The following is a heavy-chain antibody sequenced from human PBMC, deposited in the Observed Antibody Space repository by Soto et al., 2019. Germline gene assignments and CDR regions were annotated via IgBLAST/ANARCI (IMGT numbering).Heavy chain of an antibody. Sequence: SSVKVSCNASGGTFSSYAISCVRQAPGQGLEWMGGIIPLFGTANYAQKFQGRVTITADESTSTAYMELSSLRSEDTAVYYCARGSSIIVPYGMDVWGQGTTVTVSS. V-gene: IGHV1-69*13. CDR3: ARGSSIIVPYGMDV. CDR1: GGTFSSYA. CDR2: IIPLFGTA. J-gene: IGHJ6*02. D-gene: IGHD3-22*01.